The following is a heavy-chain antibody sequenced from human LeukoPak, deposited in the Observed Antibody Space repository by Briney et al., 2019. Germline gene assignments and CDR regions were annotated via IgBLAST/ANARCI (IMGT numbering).Heavy chain of an antibody. D-gene: IGHD3-22*01. CDR3: AKALYYYDSSGYY. J-gene: IGHJ4*02. CDR2: ISGSGGST. V-gene: IGHV3-23*01. Sequence: GGSLRLSCAASGFTFSSYAMSWVRQAPGKGLEWVSAISGSGGSTYYADSAKGRFTISRDNSKNTLYLQMNSLRAEDTAVYYCAKALYYYDSSGYYWGQGTLATVSS. CDR1: GFTFSSYA.